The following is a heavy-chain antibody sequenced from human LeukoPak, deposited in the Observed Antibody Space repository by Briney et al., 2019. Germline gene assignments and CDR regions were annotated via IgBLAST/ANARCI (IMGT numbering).Heavy chain of an antibody. CDR1: GFTFSSYA. J-gene: IGHJ4*02. V-gene: IGHV3-64*01. Sequence: GGSLRLSCAASGFTFSSYAMHWVRQAPGKGLEYVSAISSNGGSTYYANSVKGRFTISRDNSKNTLYLQMGSLRAEDMAVHYCARGYPTPHFDYWGQGTLVTVSS. CDR3: ARGYPTPHFDY. D-gene: IGHD1-1*01. CDR2: ISSNGGST.